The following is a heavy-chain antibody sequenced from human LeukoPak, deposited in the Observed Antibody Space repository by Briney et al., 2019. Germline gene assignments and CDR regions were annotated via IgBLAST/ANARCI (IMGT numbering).Heavy chain of an antibody. CDR3: ARETGSGSNWFDP. CDR1: GGSISSSSYY. D-gene: IGHD3-22*01. V-gene: IGHV4-39*07. J-gene: IGHJ5*02. Sequence: PSETLSLTCTVSGGSISSSSYYWGWIRQPPGKGLEWIGSIYYSGSTYYNPSLKSRVTISVDTSKNQFSLKLSSVTAADTAVYYCARETGSGSNWFDPWGQGTRVTVSS. CDR2: IYYSGST.